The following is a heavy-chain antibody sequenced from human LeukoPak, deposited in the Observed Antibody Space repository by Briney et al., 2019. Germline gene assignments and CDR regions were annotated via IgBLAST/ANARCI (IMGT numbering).Heavy chain of an antibody. CDR1: VGTFINYA. Sequence: ASVTVSFMSSVGTFINYAIGWVRQAPGQGLEWMGGIIPIIGTANYAQKFQGRVTITADEFTSTAYMELSSLRSEDTAVYYCARSNVGYYDSSGYYYKHWGQGTLVTVSS. J-gene: IGHJ1*01. V-gene: IGHV1-69*01. D-gene: IGHD3-22*01. CDR2: IIPIIGTA. CDR3: ARSNVGYYDSSGYYYKH.